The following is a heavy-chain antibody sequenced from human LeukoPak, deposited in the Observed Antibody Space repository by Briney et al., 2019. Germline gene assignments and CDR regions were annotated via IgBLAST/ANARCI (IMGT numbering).Heavy chain of an antibody. D-gene: IGHD2-2*01. V-gene: IGHV1-2*02. CDR3: ASTRSETFFFDY. CDR1: GYTFTGYY. Sequence: ASVKVSCKASGYTFTGYYMHWVRQAPGQGLEWMVGINPNSGSTNYAQEFPGRVTMTRDTSISTAYMELSRLISDDTAAYYCASTRSETFFFDYWGQGTLVTVSS. CDR2: INPNSGST. J-gene: IGHJ4*02.